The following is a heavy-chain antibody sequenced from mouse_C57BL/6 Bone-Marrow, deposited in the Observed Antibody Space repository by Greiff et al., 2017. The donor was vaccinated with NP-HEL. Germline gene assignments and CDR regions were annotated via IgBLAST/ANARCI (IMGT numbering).Heavy chain of an antibody. D-gene: IGHD4-1*01. V-gene: IGHV5-17*01. Sequence: EVKVVESGGGLVKPGGSLKLSCAASGFTFSDYGMHWVRQAPEKGLEWVAYISSGSSTIYYADTVKGRFTISRDTAKTTLFLQMTILRSEDTAMYYCASLTGCYAMDYWGQGTSVTVSS. CDR2: ISSGSSTI. CDR1: GFTFSDYG. J-gene: IGHJ4*01. CDR3: ASLTGCYAMDY.